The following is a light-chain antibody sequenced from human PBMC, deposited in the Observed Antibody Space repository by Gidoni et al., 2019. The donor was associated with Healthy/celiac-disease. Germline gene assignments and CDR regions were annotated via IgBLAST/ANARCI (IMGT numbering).Light chain of an antibody. CDR3: QAWDSSTCV. V-gene: IGLV3-1*01. Sequence: SYELTQPPSVSVSPGQTASITCSGDKLGDKYACWYQQKPGQSPVLVIYQDSKRPSGIPERFSGSNSGNTATLTISGTQAMDEADYYCQAWDSSTCVFGTGTNVTVL. J-gene: IGLJ1*01. CDR1: KLGDKY. CDR2: QDS.